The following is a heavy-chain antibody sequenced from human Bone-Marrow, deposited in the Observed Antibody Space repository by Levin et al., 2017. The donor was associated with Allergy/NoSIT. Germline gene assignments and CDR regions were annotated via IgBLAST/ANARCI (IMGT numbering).Heavy chain of an antibody. J-gene: IGHJ3*02. CDR3: ARAFSDYNGYDI. Sequence: GSLRLSCTVSGGSIRSDDWCAWLRQPPGKGLEWIGEVYYTGGTNYNPSLKSRATVSEDKSKNQFFLNLKSVTAADTAVYYCARAFSDYNGYDIWGQGTMVTVSS. V-gene: IGHV4-4*02. CDR1: GGSIRSDDW. D-gene: IGHD3-10*01. CDR2: VYYTGGT.